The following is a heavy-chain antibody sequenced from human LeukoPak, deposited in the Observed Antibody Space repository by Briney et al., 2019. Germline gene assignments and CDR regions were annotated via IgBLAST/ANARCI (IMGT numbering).Heavy chain of an antibody. CDR1: GGSISSSSYY. CDR2: IYYSGST. J-gene: IGHJ4*02. D-gene: IGHD5-18*01. Sequence: SETLSLTCTVSGGSISSSSYYWGWIRQPPGKGLEWIGSIYYSGSTYYNPSLKSRVTISVDTSKNQFSLKLSSVTAADTAAYYCARDSRYVDTAMVNASPAFDYWGQGTLVTVSS. CDR3: ARDSRYVDTAMVNASPAFDY. V-gene: IGHV4-39*07.